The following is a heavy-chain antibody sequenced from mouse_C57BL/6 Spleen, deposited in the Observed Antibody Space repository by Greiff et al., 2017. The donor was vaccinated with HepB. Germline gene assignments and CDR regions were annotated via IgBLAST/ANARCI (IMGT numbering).Heavy chain of an antibody. CDR3: ARRPHYYSSSHDDYAMDY. CDR2: IYPGDGDT. Sequence: VQLQQSGAELVKPGASVKISCKASGYAFSSYWMNWVKQRPGKGLEWIGQIYPGDGDTNYNGKFKGKATLNADKYSSTAYMQRSSLSTEDTAVYYCARRPHYYSSSHDDYAMDYWGQGTSVTVSS. V-gene: IGHV1-80*01. D-gene: IGHD1-1*01. CDR1: GYAFSSYW. J-gene: IGHJ4*01.